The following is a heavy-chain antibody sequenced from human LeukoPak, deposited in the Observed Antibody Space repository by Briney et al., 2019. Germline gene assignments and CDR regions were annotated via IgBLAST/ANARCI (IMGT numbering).Heavy chain of an antibody. CDR1: GFTFISYG. D-gene: IGHD3-10*01. V-gene: IGHV3-30*02. CDR3: AKDFARGTITMVRGARLGFDY. Sequence: PGGSLRLSCAASGFTFISYGMQWVRQAPGKGLEWVAFIRYDGSNKYYADSVKGRFTISRDNSKNTLYLQMNSLRAEDTAVYYCAKDFARGTITMVRGARLGFDYWGQGTLVTVSS. J-gene: IGHJ4*02. CDR2: IRYDGSNK.